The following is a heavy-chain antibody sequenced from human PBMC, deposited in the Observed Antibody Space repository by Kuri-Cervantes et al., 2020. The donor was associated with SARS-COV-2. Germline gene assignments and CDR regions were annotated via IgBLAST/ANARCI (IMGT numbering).Heavy chain of an antibody. D-gene: IGHD7-27*01. CDR1: GGTFSSYA. CDR2: INPNSGGT. CDR3: ARGARKLRSGHAFDI. Sequence: ASVKVSCKASGGTFSSYAISWVRQAPGQGLEWMGWINPNSGGTNYAQKFQGRVTMTRDTSISTAYMELSRLRSDDTAVYYCARGARKLRSGHAFDIWGQGTMVTVSS. J-gene: IGHJ3*02. V-gene: IGHV1-2*02.